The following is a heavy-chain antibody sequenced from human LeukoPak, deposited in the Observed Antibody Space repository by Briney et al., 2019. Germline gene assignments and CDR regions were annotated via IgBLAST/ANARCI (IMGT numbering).Heavy chain of an antibody. CDR2: IWYDGSNK. J-gene: IGHJ4*02. CDR1: GFTFSSYG. Sequence: GGSLRLSCAASGFTFSSYGMHWVRQAPGKGLEWVAVIWYDGSNKYYADSVKGRFTISRDNSKNTLYLQMNSLRAEDTAVYYCAKDRGGSSSADYWGQGTLATVSS. D-gene: IGHD1-26*01. CDR3: AKDRGGSSSADY. V-gene: IGHV3-33*06.